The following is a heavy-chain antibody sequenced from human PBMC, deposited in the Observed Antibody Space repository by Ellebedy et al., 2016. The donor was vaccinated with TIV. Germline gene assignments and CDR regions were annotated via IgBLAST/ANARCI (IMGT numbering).Heavy chain of an antibody. J-gene: IGHJ6*02. Sequence: ASVKVSCKASGYVFTGYHMHWVRQAPGQGLEWMGVINPSGGSTSYAQKFQDRVTMTTDTSTTTAYMELRSLRSDDTAVYYCATLTAYCSTTSCYSRDFYGMDVWGQGTTVTVSS. CDR3: ATLTAYCSTTSCYSRDFYGMDV. V-gene: IGHV1-46*01. CDR2: INPSGGST. CDR1: GYVFTGYH. D-gene: IGHD2-2*01.